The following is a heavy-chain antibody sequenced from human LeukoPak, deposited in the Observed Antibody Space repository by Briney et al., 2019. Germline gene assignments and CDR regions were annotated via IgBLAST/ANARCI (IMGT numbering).Heavy chain of an antibody. CDR1: GYTLTEVS. V-gene: IGHV1-24*01. Sequence: ASVKVSCKVSGYTLTEVSMHWVRQAPGIGLEWMGGFDPEDGETIYAQKFQGRVTMTEDTSTDTAYMELSSLRSEDTAVYYCATEIAVAGTNYSDYWGQGTLVTVSS. CDR3: ATEIAVAGTNYSDY. D-gene: IGHD6-19*01. CDR2: FDPEDGET. J-gene: IGHJ4*02.